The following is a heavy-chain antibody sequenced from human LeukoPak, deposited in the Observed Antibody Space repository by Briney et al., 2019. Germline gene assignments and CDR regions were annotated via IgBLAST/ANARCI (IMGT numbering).Heavy chain of an antibody. V-gene: IGHV4-59*01. CDR1: GGSISSYY. CDR3: ARASSDYYDSSGYSGYNWFDP. CDR2: IYYSGST. Sequence: SETLSLTCTVSGGSISSYYWSWIRQPPGKGLEWIGYIYYSGSTNYNPSLKSRVTISVDTSKNQFSLKLSSVTAADTAVYYCARASSDYYDSSGYSGYNWFDPWGQGTLVTVSS. D-gene: IGHD3-22*01. J-gene: IGHJ5*02.